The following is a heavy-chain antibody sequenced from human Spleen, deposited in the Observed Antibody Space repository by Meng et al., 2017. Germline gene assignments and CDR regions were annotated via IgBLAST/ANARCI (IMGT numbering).Heavy chain of an antibody. Sequence: QPQLQESGPGLVKPSEALSRTCSVSGGSISTSGYYWGWIRQAPGKGLEWIGDIDHRGSTNYNPTLKSRVTISVGTSKGHFSLKLTSVTAADTAIYYCAVKDYTFWSGYSSYYWGQGTLVTVSS. V-gene: IGHV4-39*02. CDR2: IDHRGST. CDR1: GGSISTSGYY. D-gene: IGHD3-3*01. CDR3: AVKDYTFWSGYSSYY. J-gene: IGHJ4*02.